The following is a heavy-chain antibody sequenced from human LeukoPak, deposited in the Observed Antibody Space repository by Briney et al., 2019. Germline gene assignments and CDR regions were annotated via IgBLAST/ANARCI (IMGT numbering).Heavy chain of an antibody. D-gene: IGHD4-17*01. V-gene: IGHV4-31*03. CDR1: GGSISSGGYY. Sequence: SETLSLTCTVSGGSISSGGYYWSWIRQHPGKGLEWIGYIYYSGSTYYNPSLKSRVTISVDTSKNQFSLKLSSVTAADTAVYYCARGGATVTLDYWGQGTLVTVSS. CDR2: IYYSGST. J-gene: IGHJ4*02. CDR3: ARGGATVTLDY.